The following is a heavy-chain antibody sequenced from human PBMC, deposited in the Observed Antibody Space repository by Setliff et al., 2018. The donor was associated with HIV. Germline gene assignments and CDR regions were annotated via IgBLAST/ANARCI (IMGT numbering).Heavy chain of an antibody. Sequence: SETLSLTCTVSGGSISTSNWWGWIRQTPGKGLEWIGYIYTSGSTNYNPSLKSRVTMSVDTSKNQFSLKLSSVTAADTAVYYCARVAMVRGSQNWYFDLWGRGTLVTVSS. CDR2: IYTSGST. CDR3: ARVAMVRGSQNWYFDL. J-gene: IGHJ2*01. CDR1: GGSISTSNW. V-gene: IGHV4-28*03. D-gene: IGHD3-10*01.